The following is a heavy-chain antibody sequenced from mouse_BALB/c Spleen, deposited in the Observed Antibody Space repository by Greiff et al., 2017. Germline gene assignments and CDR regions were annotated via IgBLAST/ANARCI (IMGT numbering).Heavy chain of an antibody. CDR3: AREAYYGNADYAMEY. J-gene: IGHJ4*01. CDR2: ISSGGSYT. Sequence: EVKVVDSGGDLVKPGGSLKLSCAASGFTFSSYGMSWVRQTPDKRLEWVATISSGGSYTYYPDSVKGRFTISRDNAKNTLYLQMSSLKSEDTAMYYCAREAYYGNADYAMEYWGQGTSVTVSS. D-gene: IGHD2-10*01. CDR1: GFTFSSYG. V-gene: IGHV5-6*01.